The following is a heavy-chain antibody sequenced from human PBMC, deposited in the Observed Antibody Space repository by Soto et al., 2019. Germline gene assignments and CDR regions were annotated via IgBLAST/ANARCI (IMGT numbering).Heavy chain of an antibody. V-gene: IGHV1-8*01. CDR1: GYTFTTYD. CDR2: MNPNSGNT. J-gene: IGHJ6*02. CDR3: ARYHYYYCMDV. Sequence: QVQLVQSGAEVRKPGASVKVSCKASGYTFTTYDINWVRQATGQGLEWMGWMNPNSGNTVDAQKFQGRVTMTRNTSINTAYMELTSLTSDDTAVYYCARYHYYYCMDVWGQGTTVTVSS. D-gene: IGHD3-22*01.